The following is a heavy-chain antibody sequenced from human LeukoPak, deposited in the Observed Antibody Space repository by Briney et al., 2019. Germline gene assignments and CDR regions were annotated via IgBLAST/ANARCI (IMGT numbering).Heavy chain of an antibody. CDR1: GFTFSSYS. V-gene: IGHV3-21*01. D-gene: IGHD4-17*01. Sequence: PGGSLRLSCAASGFTFSSYSMNWVRQAPGKGLEWVSSISSSSSYIYYADSVKGRFTISRDNAKNSLYLQMNSLRAEDTAVYYCARYRGYGDYSGFGYWGQGTPVTVSS. J-gene: IGHJ4*02. CDR3: ARYRGYGDYSGFGY. CDR2: ISSSSSYI.